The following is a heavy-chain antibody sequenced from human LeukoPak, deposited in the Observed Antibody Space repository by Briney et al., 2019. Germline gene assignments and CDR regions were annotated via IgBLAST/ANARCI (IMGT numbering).Heavy chain of an antibody. Sequence: ASVKVSCKASGDTFTTYYIHWVRQAPGQGLEWMGIINPSDGSSNYAQKFQGRVTMSRDTSTSTAYMELSSLRSEDTVVYYCAREGGGMSSVTWGWFDPWGQGTLVTVSS. V-gene: IGHV1-46*01. CDR1: GDTFTTYY. CDR3: AREGGGMSSVTWGWFDP. D-gene: IGHD4-17*01. CDR2: INPSDGSS. J-gene: IGHJ5*02.